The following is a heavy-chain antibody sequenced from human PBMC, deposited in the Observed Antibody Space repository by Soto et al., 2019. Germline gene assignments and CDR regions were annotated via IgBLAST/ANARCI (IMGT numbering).Heavy chain of an antibody. CDR1: GFTFSSYA. CDR2: ISGSGGST. Sequence: GGSLRLSCAASGFTFSSYAMSWVRQAPGKGLEWVSAISGSGGSTYYADSVKGRFTISRDNSKNTLYLQMNSLRAEDTAVYYCAKQRASKYDSSGYYFLFDYWGQGTLVTVSS. CDR3: AKQRASKYDSSGYYFLFDY. V-gene: IGHV3-23*01. D-gene: IGHD3-22*01. J-gene: IGHJ4*02.